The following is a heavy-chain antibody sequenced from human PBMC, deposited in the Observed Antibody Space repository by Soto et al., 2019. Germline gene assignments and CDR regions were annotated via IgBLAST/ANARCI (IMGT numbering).Heavy chain of an antibody. CDR3: ARPPLYSNGGYFDS. J-gene: IGHJ4*02. CDR2: TSNNGDRT. CDR1: GFTFTDHA. Sequence: GGSLRLSCAVSGFTFTDHAITFFRHSPGKGLEWVSTTSNNGDRTFYADSVKGRFTVSTDRTNNTLYLQMNSLRADDTAVYFCARPPLYSNGGYFDSWGQGTLVTVSS. V-gene: IGHV3-23*01. D-gene: IGHD6-19*01.